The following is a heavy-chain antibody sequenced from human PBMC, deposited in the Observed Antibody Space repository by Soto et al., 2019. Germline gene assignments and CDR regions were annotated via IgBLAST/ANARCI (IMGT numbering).Heavy chain of an antibody. Sequence: QVQLVESGGGLVKPGGSLRLSCAASGFTFSDYFMSWIRQTPGKGLEWVSYISDSSSYTNYADSVKGRFTISRDNAENSLYLQMNSLRAEDTAMYAWARGGDGYNESWGQGTLVTVSS. CDR2: ISDSSSYT. CDR1: GFTFSDYF. CDR3: ARGGDGYNES. J-gene: IGHJ5*02. D-gene: IGHD5-12*01. V-gene: IGHV3-11*05.